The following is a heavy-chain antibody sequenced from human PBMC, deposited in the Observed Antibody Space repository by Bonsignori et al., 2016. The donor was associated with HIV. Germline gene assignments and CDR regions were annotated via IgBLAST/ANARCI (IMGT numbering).Heavy chain of an antibody. CDR2: ISYDGSNK. D-gene: IGHD7-27*01. Sequence: VRQAPGKGLEWVAVISYDGSNKYYADSVKGRFTISRDNSKNTLYLQMNSLRAEDTAVYYCAKNSAGDRRRWYFDLWGRGTLVTVSS. V-gene: IGHV3-30*18. CDR3: AKNSAGDRRRWYFDL. J-gene: IGHJ2*01.